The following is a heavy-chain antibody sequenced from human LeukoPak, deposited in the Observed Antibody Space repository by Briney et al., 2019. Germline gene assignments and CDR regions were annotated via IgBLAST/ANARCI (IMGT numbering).Heavy chain of an antibody. CDR3: ARELSSGYGMVV. CDR2: IKQDGSEK. CDR1: GFTFSYYW. Sequence: GGSLRLSCAASGFTFSYYWMHWVRQAPGKGLEWVANIKQDGSEKYYVDSVKGRFTISRDNAKNSLYLQMNSLRAEDTAVYYCARELSSGYGMVVWGQGTTVTVSS. V-gene: IGHV3-7*01. J-gene: IGHJ6*02. D-gene: IGHD6-19*01.